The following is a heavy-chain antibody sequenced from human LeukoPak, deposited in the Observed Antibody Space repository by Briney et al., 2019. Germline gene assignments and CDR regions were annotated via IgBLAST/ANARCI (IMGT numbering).Heavy chain of an antibody. Sequence: SETLSLTCTVSGGSISSYYWSWIRQPPGKGLEWIGYIYYNGSTNYNPSLKSRVTISVDTSKNQFSLKLSSVTAADTAVYYCARHHGAHYDFWGGYEFDYWGQGTLVTVSS. V-gene: IGHV4-59*08. D-gene: IGHD3-3*01. CDR2: IYYNGST. CDR1: GGSISSYY. CDR3: ARHHGAHYDFWGGYEFDY. J-gene: IGHJ4*02.